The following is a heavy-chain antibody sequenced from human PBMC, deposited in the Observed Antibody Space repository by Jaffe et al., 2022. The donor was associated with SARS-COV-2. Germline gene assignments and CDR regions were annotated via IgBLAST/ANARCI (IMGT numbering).Heavy chain of an antibody. J-gene: IGHJ6*02. V-gene: IGHV3-30*18. CDR1: GFTFSSYG. Sequence: QVQLVESGGGVVQPGRSLRLSCAASGFTFSSYGMHWVRQAPGKGLEWVAVISYDGSNKYYADSVKGRFTISRDNSKNTLYLQMNSLRAEDTAVYYCAKLEGSGYRYYYYGMDVWGQGTTVTVSS. CDR2: ISYDGSNK. D-gene: IGHD3-22*01. CDR3: AKLEGSGYRYYYYGMDV.